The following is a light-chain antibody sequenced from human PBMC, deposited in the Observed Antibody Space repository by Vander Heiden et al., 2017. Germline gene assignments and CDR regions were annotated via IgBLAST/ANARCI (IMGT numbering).Light chain of an antibody. V-gene: IGKV1-5*01. J-gene: IGKJ1*01. CDR2: DAS. CDR3: QQRSSDPPYT. CDR1: QSISSC. Sequence: EIPLTQSPATLSASAGERATLTCRASQSISSCLAWYQQKPGQAPKLLIYDASSRTSGVPARFSGSGSGTEFTLTISSLQPDDFAAYYCQQRSSDPPYTFGQGTKVEIK.